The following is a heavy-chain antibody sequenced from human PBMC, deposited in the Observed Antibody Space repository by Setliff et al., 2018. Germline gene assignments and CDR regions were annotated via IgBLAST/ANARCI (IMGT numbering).Heavy chain of an antibody. CDR3: ARISFYDSTAYYYAPHH. J-gene: IGHJ5*02. CDR2: INNYNFNT. CDR1: GYTFTNYG. V-gene: IGHV1-18*01. D-gene: IGHD3-22*01. Sequence: VASVKVSCKASGYTFTNYGITWVRQAPGQGLEWMGWINNYNFNTNYAQKLQGRVTMTTDTSTSTAYMELRSLRSDDTAMYYCARISFYDSTAYYYAPHHWGQGTLVTVSS.